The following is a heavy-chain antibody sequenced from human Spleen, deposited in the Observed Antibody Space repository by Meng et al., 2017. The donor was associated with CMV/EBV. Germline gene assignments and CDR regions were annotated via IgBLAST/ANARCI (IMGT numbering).Heavy chain of an antibody. Sequence: HYGGWIRQPPGKGLEWIGDIYYNGRTNYNPSLRSRVAISVDTSKNQFSLRLRSVTAADTAVYYCASTKISIFGVVTFETASYNWFDPWGQGTLVTVSS. D-gene: IGHD3-3*01. CDR1: HY. J-gene: IGHJ5*02. CDR2: IYYNGRT. CDR3: ASTKISIFGVVTFETASYNWFDP. V-gene: IGHV4-59*11.